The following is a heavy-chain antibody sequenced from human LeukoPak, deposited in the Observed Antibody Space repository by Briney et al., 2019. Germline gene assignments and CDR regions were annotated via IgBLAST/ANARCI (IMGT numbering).Heavy chain of an antibody. CDR3: ARGWSILTGYSVDYYFDY. Sequence: QTLSLTCAISGDSVSSNIAAWNWIRQSPSRGLEWLGRTYYRSKWYNDYAVSVKSRITINPDTSKNQFSLQLNSVTPEDTAVYYCARGWSILTGYSVDYYFDYWGQGTLVTVSS. D-gene: IGHD3-9*01. J-gene: IGHJ4*02. CDR2: TYYRSKWYN. CDR1: GDSVSSNIAA. V-gene: IGHV6-1*01.